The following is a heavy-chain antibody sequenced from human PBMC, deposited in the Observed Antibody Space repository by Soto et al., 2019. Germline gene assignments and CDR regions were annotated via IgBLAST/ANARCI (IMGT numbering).Heavy chain of an antibody. J-gene: IGHJ6*01. CDR1: GGSFSGYY. Sequence: PSETLSLTCAVYGGSFSGYYWSWIRQPPGKGLEWIGEINHSGSTNYNPSLKSRVTISVDTSKNQFSLKLSSVTAADTAVYYCESGSPGEFFVLWVYAPLDVTDFGGQGTTAPVSS. D-gene: IGHD3-10*01. CDR3: ESGSPGEFFVLWVYAPLDVTDF. V-gene: IGHV4-34*01. CDR2: INHSGST.